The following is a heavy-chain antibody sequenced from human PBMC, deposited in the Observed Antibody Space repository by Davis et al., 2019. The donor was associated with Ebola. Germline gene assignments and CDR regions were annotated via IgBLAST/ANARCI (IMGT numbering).Heavy chain of an antibody. CDR2: ISSDSDYI. CDR1: GFTFSTYS. D-gene: IGHD6-19*01. CDR3: AKGTNRIAVAGMGQNN. Sequence: GESLKISCAASGFTFSTYSMSWVRQAPGKGLEWVSSISSDSDYIYYADSAKGRFTISRDNAKNSLYLQMNSLRAEDTAVYHCAKGTNRIAVAGMGQNNWGPGTLVTVSS. V-gene: IGHV3-21*01. J-gene: IGHJ4*02.